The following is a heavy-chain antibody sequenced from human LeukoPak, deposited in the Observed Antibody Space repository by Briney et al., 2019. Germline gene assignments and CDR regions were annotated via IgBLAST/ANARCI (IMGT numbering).Heavy chain of an antibody. D-gene: IGHD4-17*01. J-gene: IGHJ4*02. CDR3: ARDYYGDYYFDF. Sequence: PGGSLRLSCGASRFTFSSYSMSWVRQAPGKGLEWISSISSDSTHIYYADSVKGRFTISRDNAQNSLYLQMNCLRDEDTAVYYCARDYYGDYYFDFWGQGALVTVSS. V-gene: IGHV3-21*06. CDR1: RFTFSSYS. CDR2: ISSDSTHI.